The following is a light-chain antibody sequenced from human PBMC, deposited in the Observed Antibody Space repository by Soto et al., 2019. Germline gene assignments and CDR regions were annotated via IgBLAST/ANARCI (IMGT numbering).Light chain of an antibody. V-gene: IGKV3-11*01. CDR2: DAS. Sequence: VVTQSPPTLSLSPGERATLSCRTSLSVSNYLAWYQQKPGQAPRLLICDASNRASGIPARFTGSGSGTDFNLTISTLEPEDFAVYYCQQYNNWPRATFGGGTKVDIK. J-gene: IGKJ4*01. CDR1: LSVSNY. CDR3: QQYNNWPRAT.